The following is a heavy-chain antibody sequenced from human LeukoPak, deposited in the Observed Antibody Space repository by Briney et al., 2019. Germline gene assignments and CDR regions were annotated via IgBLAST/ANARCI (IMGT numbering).Heavy chain of an antibody. CDR3: AKFSHDDSSVDY. V-gene: IGHV3-23*01. CDR1: GFTFSSYA. Sequence: HPGGSLRLSCAASGFTFSSYAMSWVRQAPGKGLEWVSAISGSGGSTYYADSVKGRFTISRDNSKNTLYLQMNSLRAEDTAVYYCAKFSHDDSSVDYWGQGTLVTVSS. D-gene: IGHD3-22*01. J-gene: IGHJ4*02. CDR2: ISGSGGST.